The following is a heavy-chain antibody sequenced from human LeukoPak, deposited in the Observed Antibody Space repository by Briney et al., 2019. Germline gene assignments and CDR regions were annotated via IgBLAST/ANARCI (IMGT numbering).Heavy chain of an antibody. CDR1: GYTFTCYY. J-gene: IGHJ5*02. CDR2: INPNSGGT. CDR3: PRERSSVSWYQPYNWFDP. D-gene: IGHD6-13*01. Sequence: VKVSCKASGYTFTCYYMHWVRQAPGQGLEWMGWINPNSGGTNYAQKFQGRGTMTRDTAISTASMELSRLRPDDTAVYYCPRERSSVSWYQPYNWFDPWGQGTLVNVSS. V-gene: IGHV1-2*02.